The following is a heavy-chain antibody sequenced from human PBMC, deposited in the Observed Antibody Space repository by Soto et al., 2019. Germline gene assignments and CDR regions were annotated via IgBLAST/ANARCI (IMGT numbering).Heavy chain of an antibody. CDR1: GGSISSYY. V-gene: IGHV4-59*01. CDR3: ARVDFEVAYNCFDP. Sequence: SETLSLTCTVSGGSISSYYWSWIRQPPGKGLEWIGYIYYSGSTNYNPSLKSRVTISVDTSKNQFSLKLSSVTAADTAVYYCARVDFEVAYNCFDPWGQGTLVTVSS. D-gene: IGHD2-15*01. J-gene: IGHJ5*02. CDR2: IYYSGST.